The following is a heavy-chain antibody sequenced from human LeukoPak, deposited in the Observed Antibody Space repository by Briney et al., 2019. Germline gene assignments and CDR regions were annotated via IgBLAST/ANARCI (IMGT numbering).Heavy chain of an antibody. CDR3: ARDTETYAYVWGSYRYFDY. V-gene: IGHV1-18*01. Sequence: GASVKVSCKASGYTFTSYSISWVRQAPGQGLEWMGWISAYNGNRNYAQKLQGRVTMTTDTSTSTAYMELRSLRSDDTAVYYSARDTETYAYVWGSYRYFDYWGQGTLVTVSS. CDR1: GYTFTSYS. CDR2: ISAYNGNR. J-gene: IGHJ4*02. D-gene: IGHD3-16*02.